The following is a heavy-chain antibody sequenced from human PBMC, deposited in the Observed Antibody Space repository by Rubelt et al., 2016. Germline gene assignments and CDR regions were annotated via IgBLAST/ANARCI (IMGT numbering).Heavy chain of an antibody. V-gene: IGHV3-7*04. CDR2: IRQDGGEK. CDR3: ARGPSVNTGNFCFNK. D-gene: IGHD1-26*01. Sequence: EVQLVESGGGLVQPGGSLRLSCEASGFTFKYAWMSWVRQAPGKGLEWVANIRQDGGEKKYVDSVEGRFTLSRDTAENSLFLQMNSLRAEDTAVYYCARGPSVNTGNFCFNKWGKGTLVTVSP. CDR1: GFTFKYAW. J-gene: IGHJ4*02.